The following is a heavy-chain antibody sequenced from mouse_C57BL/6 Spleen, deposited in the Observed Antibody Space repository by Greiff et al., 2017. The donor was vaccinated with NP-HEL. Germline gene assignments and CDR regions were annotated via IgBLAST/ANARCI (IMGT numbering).Heavy chain of an antibody. CDR1: GYTFTDYY. V-gene: IGHV1-19*01. D-gene: IGHD1-1*01. Sequence: VQLQQSGPVLVKPGASVKMSCKASGYTFTDYYMNWVKQSHGKSLEWIGVINPYNGGTSYNQKFKGTATLTVDKSSSTAYMELNSLTSEDSAVYYCARGGLTTVVAPHFDYWGQGTTLTVSS. CDR3: ARGGLTTVVAPHFDY. CDR2: INPYNGGT. J-gene: IGHJ2*01.